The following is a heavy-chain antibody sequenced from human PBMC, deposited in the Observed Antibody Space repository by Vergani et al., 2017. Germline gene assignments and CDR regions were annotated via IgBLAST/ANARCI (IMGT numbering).Heavy chain of an antibody. CDR1: GFTFNSYA. Sequence: EVQLLESGGGLVQPGGSLILSCADSGFTFNSYAMSWVRQAPGKGVQWVSGISGSGGTTYYADSVKGRVTISRDISNNTLYLQMNSLRVDDTAVYYCAKGGWKGDVGRHFDYWGQGTLVTVSS. CDR2: ISGSGGTT. CDR3: AKGGWKGDVGRHFDY. J-gene: IGHJ4*02. V-gene: IGHV3-23*01. D-gene: IGHD3-16*01.